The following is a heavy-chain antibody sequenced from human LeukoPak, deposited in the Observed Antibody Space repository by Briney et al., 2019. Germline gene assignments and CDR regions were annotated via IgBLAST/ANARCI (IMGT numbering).Heavy chain of an antibody. CDR3: ARAYSSSSGGYYYYGMDV. CDR2: INPSGGST. J-gene: IGHJ6*02. D-gene: IGHD6-6*01. V-gene: IGHV1-46*01. CDR1: GYTFTGYY. Sequence: ASVKVSCKASGYTFTGYYMHWVRQAPGQGLEWMGIINPSGGSTSYAQKFQGRVTMTRDTSTSTVYMELSSLRSEDTAVYYCARAYSSSSGGYYYYGMDVWGQGTTVTVSS.